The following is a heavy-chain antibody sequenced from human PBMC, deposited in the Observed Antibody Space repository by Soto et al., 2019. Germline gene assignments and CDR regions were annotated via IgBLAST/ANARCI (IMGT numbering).Heavy chain of an antibody. CDR3: ARELELVDGFDH. CDR1: GFTFGLIW. D-gene: IGHD2-8*02. J-gene: IGHJ4*02. CDR2: IKIDGSEK. Sequence: EVQMLQSGGGMVQPGGSLRLSCVGSGFTFGLIWLSWARQAPGKGLEWVANIKIDGSEKYYVDSVKGRFAISRDNAKNSVFLQLNSLRTEDTAVYYCARELELVDGFDHWGQGSLVIVSP. V-gene: IGHV3-7*03.